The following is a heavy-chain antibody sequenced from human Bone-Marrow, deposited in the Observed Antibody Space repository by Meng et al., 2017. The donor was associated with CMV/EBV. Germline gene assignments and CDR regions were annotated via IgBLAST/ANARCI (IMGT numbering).Heavy chain of an antibody. J-gene: IGHJ4*02. CDR3: ARDFSGYDSC. CDR2: IYHSGST. Sequence: SETLSLTCTVSGYSISSGYYWGWIRQPPGKGLEWIGSIYHSGSTYYNPSLKSRVTISVDTSKNQFSLKLSSVTAADTAVYYCARDFSGYDSCWGQGQLVYVAS. D-gene: IGHD5-12*01. CDR1: GYSISSGYY. V-gene: IGHV4-38-2*02.